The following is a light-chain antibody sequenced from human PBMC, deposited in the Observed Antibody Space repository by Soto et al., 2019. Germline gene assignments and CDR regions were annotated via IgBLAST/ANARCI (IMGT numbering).Light chain of an antibody. CDR3: QQRSNWPSIT. CDR1: QSVSSSY. CDR2: GAS. Sequence: EIVLTQSPGTLSLSPGERATLSCRASQSVSSSYLAWYQQKPGQAPRLLIYGASSRATGIPARFSGSGTGTDFTLTISSLEPEDSAVYHCQQRSNWPSITFGQGTRLESK. J-gene: IGKJ5*01. V-gene: IGKV3D-20*02.